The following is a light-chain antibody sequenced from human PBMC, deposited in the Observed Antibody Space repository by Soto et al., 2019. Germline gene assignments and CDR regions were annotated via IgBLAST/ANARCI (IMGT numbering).Light chain of an antibody. CDR3: LQDYNYPPGT. CDR1: QGIRND. CDR2: AAS. J-gene: IGKJ1*01. V-gene: IGKV1-6*01. Sequence: AIQMTQSPSSLSASVGDRVTITCRASQGIRNDLGWYQQKPGKAPKLLIYAASSLQSGVPSRFSGSGSGTEFTLTISSLQPEDFATDYCLQDYNYPPGTFGQGTKVEIK.